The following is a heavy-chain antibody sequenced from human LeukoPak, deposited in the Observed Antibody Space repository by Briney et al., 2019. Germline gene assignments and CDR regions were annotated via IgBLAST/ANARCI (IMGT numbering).Heavy chain of an antibody. V-gene: IGHV3-23*01. Sequence: GGSLRLSCAASGFTFSSYAMSWVRQAPGKGLEWVSDINGSGGSTYYADSVKGRFTISRDNTKNTLYLQMNSLRGEDTAVYYCAKDGGNYCPDYWGQGTQVIVSS. D-gene: IGHD1-26*01. CDR1: GFTFSSYA. J-gene: IGHJ4*02. CDR3: AKDGGNYCPDY. CDR2: INGSGGST.